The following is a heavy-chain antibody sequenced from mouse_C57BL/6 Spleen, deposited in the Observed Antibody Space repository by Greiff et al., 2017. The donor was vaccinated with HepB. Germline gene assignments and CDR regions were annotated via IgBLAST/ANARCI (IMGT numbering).Heavy chain of an antibody. D-gene: IGHD2-10*01. CDR3: TPYDGNYWYFDV. V-gene: IGHV6-6*01. CDR2: IRHKANNHAT. Sequence: DVKLVESGGGLVQPGGSMKLSCAASGFTFSDAWMDWVRQSPEKGLEWVAEIRHKANNHATYYAESVKGRFTISRDDSKSSVYLQMNSLRAEDTGIYYCTPYDGNYWYFDVWGTGTTVTVSS. J-gene: IGHJ1*03. CDR1: GFTFSDAW.